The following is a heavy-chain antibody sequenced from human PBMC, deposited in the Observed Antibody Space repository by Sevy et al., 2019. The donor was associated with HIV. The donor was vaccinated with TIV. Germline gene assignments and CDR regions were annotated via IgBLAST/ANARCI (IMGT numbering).Heavy chain of an antibody. Sequence: GGSLRLSCAASGFIFSNYSMNWVRQAPGKGLEWVSSISGRSSYIYNADSVKGRFTISRDNAKNSLYLQMNSLRAEDMAVYYCARVLRVVRIDYFDYWGQGTLVTVSS. V-gene: IGHV3-21*01. CDR3: ARVLRVVRIDYFDY. CDR1: GFIFSNYS. CDR2: ISGRSSYI. J-gene: IGHJ4*02. D-gene: IGHD2-2*01.